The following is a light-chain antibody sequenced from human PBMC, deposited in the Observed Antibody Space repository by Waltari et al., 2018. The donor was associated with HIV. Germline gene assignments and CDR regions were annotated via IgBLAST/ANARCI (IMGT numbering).Light chain of an antibody. V-gene: IGKV3-20*01. CDR3: QQYVTTVYS. CDR2: DTS. J-gene: IGKJ2*03. CDR1: QRVSNTY. Sequence: EIVLTQSPGTLSLSPGERATLSCRASQRVSNTYLAWYQQKPRQAPRLLIYDTSTRATGIPDRFSGSGSGTDFTLTISRLEPEDFAVYYCQQYVTTVYSFGQGTKLEIK.